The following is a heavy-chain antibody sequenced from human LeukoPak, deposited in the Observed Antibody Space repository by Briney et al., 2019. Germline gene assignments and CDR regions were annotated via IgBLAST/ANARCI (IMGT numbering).Heavy chain of an antibody. Sequence: PGGSLRLSCAASGFTFSSYSMKWVRHAPGKGREWGSSISSSRSYIYYADSVKGRFTISRDNAKNSLYLQMNSLRAEDTAVYYCAAFSTYCSSTSCPRYWGQGTLVTVSS. CDR2: ISSSRSYI. V-gene: IGHV3-21*01. D-gene: IGHD2-2*01. J-gene: IGHJ4*02. CDR3: AAFSTYCSSTSCPRY. CDR1: GFTFSSYS.